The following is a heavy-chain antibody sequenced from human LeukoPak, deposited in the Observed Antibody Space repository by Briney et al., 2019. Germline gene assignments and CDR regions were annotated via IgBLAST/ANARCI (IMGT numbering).Heavy chain of an antibody. J-gene: IGHJ4*02. D-gene: IGHD4/OR15-4a*01. CDR1: GYSISSGYY. CDR2: IYYSGST. V-gene: IGHV4-61*01. Sequence: SETLSLTCAVSGYSISSGYYWGWIRQPPGKGLEWIGYIYYSGSTNYNPSLKSRVTISVDTSKNQFSLKLSSVTAADTAVYYCARGRSPGALFDYWGQGTLVTVSS. CDR3: ARGRSPGALFDY.